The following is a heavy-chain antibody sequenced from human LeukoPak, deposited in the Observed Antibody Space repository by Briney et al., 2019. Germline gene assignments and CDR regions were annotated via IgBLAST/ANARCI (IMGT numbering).Heavy chain of an antibody. CDR2: IIPIFGTA. CDR1: GGTFSSYA. D-gene: IGHD2-15*01. CDR3: TSAEGYCSGGSCSRGALDI. Sequence: ASVKVSCKASGGTFSSYAISWVRQAPGQGLEWMGGIIPIFGTANYAQKFQGRVTITADKSTSTAYMELSSLRSEDTAVYYCTSAEGYCSGGSCSRGALDIWGQGTMVTVSS. J-gene: IGHJ3*02. V-gene: IGHV1-69*06.